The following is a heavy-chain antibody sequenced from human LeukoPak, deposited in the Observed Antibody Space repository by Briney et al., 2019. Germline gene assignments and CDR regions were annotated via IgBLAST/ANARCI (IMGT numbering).Heavy chain of an antibody. D-gene: IGHD2-15*01. Sequence: GGSLRLSCAASGFTFSNHAMSWVRQTPGKGLQWVSVISGSGRTTEYADSVKGRFTVSRDNSKNTLSLQMNSLRVEDTAIYYCAKNVVVKRYIDYWGQGTLVTVSS. CDR2: ISGSGRTT. J-gene: IGHJ4*02. CDR1: GFTFSNHA. V-gene: IGHV3-23*01. CDR3: AKNVVVKRYIDY.